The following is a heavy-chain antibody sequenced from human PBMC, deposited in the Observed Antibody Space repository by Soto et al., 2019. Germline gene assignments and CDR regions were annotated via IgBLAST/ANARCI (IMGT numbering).Heavy chain of an antibody. CDR2: IYSGGST. D-gene: IGHD1-20*01. V-gene: IGHV3-53*01. CDR3: ARDLPRYNWNDGNRYYYYGMYA. CDR1: AFTVSSNY. Sequence: ESLRLSCSAAAFTVSSNYMSWVRQAPGRGLEWVSVIYSGGSTYYADSVKGRFTISRDNSKNTLYLQMNSLRAADTAVYYCARDLPRYNWNDGNRYYYYGMYAWGQGTPVTVSS. J-gene: IGHJ6*02.